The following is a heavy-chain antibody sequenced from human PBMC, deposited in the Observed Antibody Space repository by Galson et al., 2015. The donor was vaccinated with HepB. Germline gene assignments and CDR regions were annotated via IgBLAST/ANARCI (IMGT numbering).Heavy chain of an antibody. Sequence: SLRLSCAASGFTFSSYSMNWVRQAPGKGLEWVSSISSSSSYIYYADSVKGRFTISRDNAKNPLYLQMNSLRAEDTAVYYCTRDGGQVTISDYYMDVWGKGTTVTVSS. D-gene: IGHD3-3*01. CDR1: GFTFSSYS. CDR3: TRDGGQVTISDYYMDV. V-gene: IGHV3-21*01. J-gene: IGHJ6*03. CDR2: ISSSSSYI.